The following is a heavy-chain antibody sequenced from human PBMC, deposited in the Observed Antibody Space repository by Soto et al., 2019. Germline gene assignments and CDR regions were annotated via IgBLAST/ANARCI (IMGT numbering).Heavy chain of an antibody. D-gene: IGHD5-12*01. CDR1: GGSISSSSYY. V-gene: IGHV4-39*07. CDR3: ATNRGYDFYYFDS. CDR2: IYYSGST. J-gene: IGHJ4*02. Sequence: PSETLSLTCTVSGGSISSSSYYWGWIRQPPVKGLEWIGNIYYSGSTYYNPSLKSRVTMSVDMSKNQFSLKLTSVTAADTAVYYCATNRGYDFYYFDSWGQRAPVTVSS.